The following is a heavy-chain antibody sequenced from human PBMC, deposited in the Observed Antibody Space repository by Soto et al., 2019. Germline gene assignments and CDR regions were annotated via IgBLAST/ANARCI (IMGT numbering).Heavy chain of an antibody. CDR3: ARAIRDQLLSDY. J-gene: IGHJ4*02. CDR2: MNPDSANT. Sequence: QVQLVQSGAEVKQPGASVKVSCRTSGYTFSNYDISWVRQATGQGLEWMGWMNPDSANTGYAQKFQGRVTMTRDNSINTAYMELNSLTSEDTAIYYCARAIRDQLLSDYWGQGSLVFVSS. D-gene: IGHD1-26*01. CDR1: GYTFSNYD. V-gene: IGHV1-8*01.